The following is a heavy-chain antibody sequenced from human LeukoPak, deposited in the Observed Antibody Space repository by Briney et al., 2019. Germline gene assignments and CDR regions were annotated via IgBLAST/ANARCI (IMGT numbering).Heavy chain of an antibody. CDR1: GFSITRGYH. D-gene: IGHD1-26*01. J-gene: IGHJ4*02. CDR2: IYHSGTT. CDR3: ARERREQLLPPYTRLVTYFDY. Sequence: SETLSLTCTVSGFSITRGYHWGWIRQPPGKGLEWVGSIYHSGTTYYNPSLKSRVTMSVDTSKNQLSLKLRSVTAADTAVYYCARERREQLLPPYTRLVTYFDYWGQGTLVTVSS. V-gene: IGHV4-38-2*02.